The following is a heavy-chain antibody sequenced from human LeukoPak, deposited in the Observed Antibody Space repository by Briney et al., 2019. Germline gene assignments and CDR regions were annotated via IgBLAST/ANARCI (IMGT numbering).Heavy chain of an antibody. CDR3: AKAEYYDILTGYSHYAGFDY. Sequence: GGSLRLSCAASGFTFSSYAMSWVRQAPGKGLEWVSAISGSGGSTYYADSVKGRFTISRGNSKNTLYLQMNSLRAEDTAVYYCAKAEYYDILTGYSHYAGFDYWGQGTLVTVSS. V-gene: IGHV3-23*01. J-gene: IGHJ4*02. CDR2: ISGSGGST. D-gene: IGHD3-9*01. CDR1: GFTFSSYA.